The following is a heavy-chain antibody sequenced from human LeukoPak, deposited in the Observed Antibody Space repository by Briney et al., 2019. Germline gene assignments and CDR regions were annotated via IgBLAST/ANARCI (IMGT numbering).Heavy chain of an antibody. CDR3: ARQTAGYFDY. D-gene: IGHD3-10*01. Sequence: SVKVSSKASGYTLTGYYMHWVRQAPGQGLGWMGCINPNMGEPNYTQKFQCRVIMTRDTCISTGYMELSRLRSDDTAVYYCARQTAGYFDYWDQGTLVTVSS. V-gene: IGHV1-2*02. CDR1: GYTLTGYY. J-gene: IGHJ4*02. CDR2: INPNMGEP.